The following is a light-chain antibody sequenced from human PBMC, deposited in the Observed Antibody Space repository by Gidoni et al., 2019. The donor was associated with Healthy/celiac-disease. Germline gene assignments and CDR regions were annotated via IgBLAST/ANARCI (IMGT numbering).Light chain of an antibody. CDR1: SSSIGSNY. CDR2: RNN. Sequence: QSVLTQQPSASGTPGQRVTISGSGSSSSIGSNYVYWYQQLPGTAPKLLIYRNNQRPSGVPDRFSGSKSGTSASLSISGLRSEDEADYYCAAWDDSLSGLVFGGGTKLTVL. J-gene: IGLJ3*02. V-gene: IGLV1-47*01. CDR3: AAWDDSLSGLV.